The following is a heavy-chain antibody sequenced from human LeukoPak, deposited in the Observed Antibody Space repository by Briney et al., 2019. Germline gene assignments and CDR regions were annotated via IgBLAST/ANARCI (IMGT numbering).Heavy chain of an antibody. Sequence: ASVKVSCKSTGYSFSNYGFSWVRRAPGQRLEWMGWISAYNGNTKSAQKLQGRVSMATDTSTSTAYMELRNLTSDDTAVYYCAKEGAVGASRFDYWGQGTLVTVSS. CDR2: ISAYNGNT. D-gene: IGHD1-26*01. V-gene: IGHV1-18*01. CDR3: AKEGAVGASRFDY. CDR1: GYSFSNYG. J-gene: IGHJ4*02.